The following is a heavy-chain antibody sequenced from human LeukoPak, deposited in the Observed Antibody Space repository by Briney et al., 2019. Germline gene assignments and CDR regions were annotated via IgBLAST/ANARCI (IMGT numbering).Heavy chain of an antibody. CDR3: AKDAAAAGLYYFDY. J-gene: IGHJ4*02. V-gene: IGHV3-7*01. Sequence: PGGSLRLSCKTSGFAFSTYSMNWVRQAPGKGLEWVANIKQDGSEKYYVDSVKGRFTISRDNAKNSLYLQMDSLRAEDTAVYYCAKDAAAAGLYYFDYWGQGTLVTVSS. CDR2: IKQDGSEK. D-gene: IGHD6-13*01. CDR1: GFAFSTYS.